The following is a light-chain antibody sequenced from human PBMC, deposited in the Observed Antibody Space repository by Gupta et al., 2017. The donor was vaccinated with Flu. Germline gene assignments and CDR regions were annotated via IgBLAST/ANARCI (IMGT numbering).Light chain of an antibody. CDR3: QQLNSYPRT. J-gene: IGKJ3*01. Sequence: GDRVTITCRASQGISSSLTWYQQKPGKAPKLLIYAASTLHSGVPSRFSGSGSGTEFTLTISSLQPEDFATYYCQQLNSYPRTFGPGTKVDVK. V-gene: IGKV1-9*01. CDR2: AAS. CDR1: QGISSS.